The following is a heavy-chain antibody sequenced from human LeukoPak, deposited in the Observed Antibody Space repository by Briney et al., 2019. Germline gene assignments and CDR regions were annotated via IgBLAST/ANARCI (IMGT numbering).Heavy chain of an antibody. CDR3: AREGGYCTNGVCYTNGYYFDY. Sequence: SEILSLTCAVYGGSFSGYYWSWIRQPPGKGLEWIGEINHSGSTNYNPSLKSRVTISVDTSKNQFSLKLSSVAAADTAVYYCAREGGYCTNGVCYTNGYYFDYWGQGTLVTVSS. J-gene: IGHJ4*02. D-gene: IGHD2-8*01. CDR2: INHSGST. V-gene: IGHV4-34*01. CDR1: GGSFSGYY.